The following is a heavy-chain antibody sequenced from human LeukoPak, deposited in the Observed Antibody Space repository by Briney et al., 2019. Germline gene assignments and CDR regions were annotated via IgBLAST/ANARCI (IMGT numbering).Heavy chain of an antibody. CDR3: AKDIGVGANADAFDI. J-gene: IGHJ3*02. Sequence: GGSLRLSCAASGFTFSSYSMNWVRQAPGKGLEWVSYISSSSSTLYYADSVKGRFTISRDNAKNSLYLQMNSLRAEDTAVYYCAKDIGVGANADAFDIWGQGTMVTVSS. CDR2: ISSSSSTL. CDR1: GFTFSSYS. V-gene: IGHV3-48*04. D-gene: IGHD2-21*01.